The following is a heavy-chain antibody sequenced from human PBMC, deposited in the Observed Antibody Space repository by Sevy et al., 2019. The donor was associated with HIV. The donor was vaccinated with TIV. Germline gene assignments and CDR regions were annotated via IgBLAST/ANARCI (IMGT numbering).Heavy chain of an antibody. V-gene: IGHV3-23*01. CDR2: ISGPGLST. CDR3: AKALNPALESMIEVVLRTLKGFDV. J-gene: IGHJ3*01. Sequence: GGSLRLSCAASGFTFNTHAMTWVRQAPGKGLEWVSVISGPGLSTYYADSVKGRFTISRDNSKNTLYLQMNSLRADHTATYYCAKALNPALESMIEVVLRTLKGFDVWGQGTMVTVSS. D-gene: IGHD3-22*01. CDR1: GFTFNTHA.